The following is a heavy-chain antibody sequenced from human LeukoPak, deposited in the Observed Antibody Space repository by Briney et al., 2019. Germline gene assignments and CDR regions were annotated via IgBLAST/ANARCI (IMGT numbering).Heavy chain of an antibody. V-gene: IGHV4-31*03. CDR3: SRGLDSRKLGY. Sequence: PSETLSLTCTVSGDSFSSGDQYWNWIRQSPGKGLEWIGSIHPSGMLYNNPSLESRVTISIDTSKNQFSLNLNSVTAADTAVYFCSRGLDSRKLGYWGQGTLVTVSS. J-gene: IGHJ4*02. D-gene: IGHD3-22*01. CDR2: IHPSGML. CDR1: GDSFSSGDQY.